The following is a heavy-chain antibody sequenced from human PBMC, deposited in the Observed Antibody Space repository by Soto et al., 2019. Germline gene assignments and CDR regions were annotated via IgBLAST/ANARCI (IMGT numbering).Heavy chain of an antibody. D-gene: IGHD6-13*01. Sequence: QVQLQESGPGLVKPSQTLSLTCTVSGGSISSGDYYWSWIRQPPGKGLEWIGSIYYSGSTSYNPSLKSRVTKSVDTSKIQFSLKLNSVTAADTAVYYCASRHSSPYFDYWGQGTLVTVSS. CDR3: ASRHSSPYFDY. J-gene: IGHJ4*02. CDR1: GGSISSGDYY. V-gene: IGHV4-30-4*01. CDR2: IYYSGST.